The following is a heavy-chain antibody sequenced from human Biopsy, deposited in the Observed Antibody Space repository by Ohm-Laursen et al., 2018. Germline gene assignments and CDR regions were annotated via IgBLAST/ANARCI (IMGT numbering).Heavy chain of an antibody. D-gene: IGHD3-22*01. J-gene: IGHJ2*01. CDR3: ARDRGYYSDRTVPGYFDL. V-gene: IGHV4-31*03. CDR2: FFHSGST. Sequence: SETLSLTCTVSGGSISSGPSYWSWIRQHPGRGLEWIGYFFHSGSTYYNPSLKSRVIISVDKSRNQFSLNLSSVTAADTAIYYCARDRGYYSDRTVPGYFDLWGRGTLVTVSS. CDR1: GGSISSGPSY.